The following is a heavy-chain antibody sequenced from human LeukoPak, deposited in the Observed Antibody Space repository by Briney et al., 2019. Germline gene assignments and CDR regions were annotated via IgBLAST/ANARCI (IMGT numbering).Heavy chain of an antibody. V-gene: IGHV3-30*04. CDR2: ISYDGSNK. CDR1: ALILSDYN. D-gene: IGHD2-15*01. J-gene: IGHJ4*02. CDR3: AGDQTGFCSGSSCLGSTFDY. Sequence: PGGSLRLSCAASALILSDYNMHWVRQAPGKGLEWVAVISYDGSNKYYADSVKGRFTISRDNSKNTLYLQMNSLRAEDTAVYYCAGDQTGFCSGSSCLGSTFDYWGQGTLVTVSS.